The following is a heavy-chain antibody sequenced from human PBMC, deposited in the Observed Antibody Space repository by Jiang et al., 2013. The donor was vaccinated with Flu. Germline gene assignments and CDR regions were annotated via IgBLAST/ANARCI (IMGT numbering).Heavy chain of an antibody. CDR1: GFSLSTSGVG. CDR3: AHRAYYDSSGYYSVGDAFDI. CDR2: IYWNDDK. J-gene: IGHJ3*02. D-gene: IGHD3-22*01. Sequence: KPTQTLTLTCTFSGFSLSTSGVGVGWIRQPPGKALEWLALIYWNDDKRYSPSLKSRLTITKDTSKNQVVLTMTNMDPVDTATYYCAHRAYYDSSGYYSVGDAFDIWGQGTMVTVSS. V-gene: IGHV2-5*01.